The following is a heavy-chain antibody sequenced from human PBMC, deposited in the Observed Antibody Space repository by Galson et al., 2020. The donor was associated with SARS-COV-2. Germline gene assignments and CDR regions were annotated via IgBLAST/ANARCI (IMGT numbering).Heavy chain of an antibody. V-gene: IGHV3-23*03. CDR1: GFTFSSYA. D-gene: IGHD5-18*01. Sequence: GESLKISCAASGFTFSSYAMSWVRQAPGKGLEWVSVIYSGGSTYYADSVKGRFTISRDNSKNTLYLQMNSLRAEDTAVYYCAKEGGIGYSYGYGSYYYYYGMDVWGQGTTVTVSS. J-gene: IGHJ6*02. CDR3: AKEGGIGYSYGYGSYYYYYGMDV. CDR2: IYSGGST.